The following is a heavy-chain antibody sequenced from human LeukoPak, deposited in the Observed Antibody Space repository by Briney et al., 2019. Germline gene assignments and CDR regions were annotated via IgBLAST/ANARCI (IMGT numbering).Heavy chain of an antibody. D-gene: IGHD6-13*01. V-gene: IGHV3-30*03. Sequence: GRSLRLSCAASGFTFSSYGMHWVRQAPGKGLEWVAVISYDGSNKYYADSVKGRFTISRDNSKNTLYLQMNSLRAEDTAVYYCARDYTLAAAGYYYGMDVWGQGTTVTVSS. CDR1: GFTFSSYG. CDR3: ARDYTLAAAGYYYGMDV. J-gene: IGHJ6*02. CDR2: ISYDGSNK.